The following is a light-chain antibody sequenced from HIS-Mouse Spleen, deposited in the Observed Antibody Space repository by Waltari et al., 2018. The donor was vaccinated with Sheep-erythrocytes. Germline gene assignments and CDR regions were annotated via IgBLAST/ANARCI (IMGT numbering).Light chain of an antibody. CDR2: EGS. J-gene: IGLJ3*02. Sequence: QSALTQPASVSGSPGQSITIPCTGTSSDVVSYNLFPWYQQHPGKAPKLMIYEGSKRPSGVSNRFSGSKSGNTASLTISGLQAEDEADYYCCSYAGSSTPWVFGGGTKLTVL. CDR1: SSDVVSYNL. CDR3: CSYAGSSTPWV. V-gene: IGLV2-23*01.